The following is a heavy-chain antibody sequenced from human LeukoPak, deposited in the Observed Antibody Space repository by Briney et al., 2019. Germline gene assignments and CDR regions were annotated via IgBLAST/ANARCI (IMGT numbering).Heavy chain of an antibody. CDR3: ARDRGGVRGVIINYFDY. Sequence: SETLSLTCTVSGGSISSYYWSWIRQPPGKGLEWIGYIYYSGSTNYNPSLKSRVTISVDTSKNQFSLKLSSVTAADTAVYYCARDRGGVRGVIINYFDYWGQGTLVTVFS. CDR2: IYYSGST. D-gene: IGHD3-10*01. CDR1: GGSISSYY. J-gene: IGHJ4*02. V-gene: IGHV4-59*01.